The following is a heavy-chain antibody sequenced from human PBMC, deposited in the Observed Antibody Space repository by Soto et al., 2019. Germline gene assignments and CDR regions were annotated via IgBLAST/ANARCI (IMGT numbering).Heavy chain of an antibody. CDR3: AKGRSYYYYYGVDV. CDR2: IIDSGAST. J-gene: IGHJ6*02. V-gene: IGHV3-23*01. Sequence: GGFLRLSCAASGFTFRSCAMGWVRQAPGKGLEWVSDIIDSGASTYYADSVKGRFTISRDNSKSTLYLQMNSLRAEDTALYYCAKGRSYYYYYGVDVWGQGTTVTVSS. CDR1: GFTFRSCA.